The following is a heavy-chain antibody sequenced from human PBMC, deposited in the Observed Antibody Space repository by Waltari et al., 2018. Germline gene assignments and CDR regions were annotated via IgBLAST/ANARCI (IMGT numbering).Heavy chain of an antibody. D-gene: IGHD6-13*01. J-gene: IGHJ5*02. CDR1: GGSISSHY. V-gene: IGHV4-59*11. Sequence: QVQLQESGPGLVKPSETLSLTCTVSGGSISSHYWSWIRQPPGKGLEWIGYIYYSGSTNYNPSLKSRVTIAVDTSKNQFSLKLSSVTAADTAVYYCARGSSSWDNWFDPWGQGTLVIVSS. CDR3: ARGSSSWDNWFDP. CDR2: IYYSGST.